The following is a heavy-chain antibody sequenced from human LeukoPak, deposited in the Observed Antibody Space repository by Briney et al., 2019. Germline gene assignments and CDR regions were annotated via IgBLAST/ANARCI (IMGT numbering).Heavy chain of an antibody. CDR2: IWYDGSNK. Sequence: GGPLRLSCAASGFTFSSYGMHWVRQAPGKGLEWVAVIWYDGSNKYYADSVKGRFTISRDNSKNTLYLQMNSLRAEDTAVYYCAKDVVDTAMVTWGYYFDYWGQGTLVTVSS. J-gene: IGHJ4*02. CDR1: GFTFSSYG. V-gene: IGHV3-33*06. D-gene: IGHD5-18*01. CDR3: AKDVVDTAMVTWGYYFDY.